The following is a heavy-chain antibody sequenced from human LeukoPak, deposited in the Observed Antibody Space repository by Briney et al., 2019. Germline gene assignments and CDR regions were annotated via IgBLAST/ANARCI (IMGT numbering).Heavy chain of an antibody. V-gene: IGHV3-23*01. D-gene: IGHD3-9*01. CDR3: AKYTHYDFLTAYPSSPPYFDF. J-gene: IGHJ4*02. CDR2: ISGSGGST. CDR1: GFTFSSYA. Sequence: PGGSLRLSCAASGFTFSSYAMSGVRQAPGKGLEWVSPISGSGGSTYSADSVKGRFTISRDNSKNTLYLQMNSLRAEDTAVYYCAKYTHYDFLTAYPSSPPYFDFWGQGTLVTVSS.